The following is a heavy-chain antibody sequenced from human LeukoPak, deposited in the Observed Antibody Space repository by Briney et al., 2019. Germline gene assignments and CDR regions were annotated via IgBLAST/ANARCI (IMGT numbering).Heavy chain of an antibody. CDR2: INPNNGDT. V-gene: IGHV1-2*02. D-gene: IGHD3/OR15-3a*01. CDR3: ARRGYEFSDLDN. J-gene: IGHJ4*02. Sequence: ASVKVSCKASGYTFTGYYMRWVRQAPGQGLEWMGWINPNNGDTNFAQKFQGRVAMTRDTSMNTVYMELSSLRSDDTAVYYCARRGYEFSDLDNWGQGTLVTVSS. CDR1: GYTFTGYY.